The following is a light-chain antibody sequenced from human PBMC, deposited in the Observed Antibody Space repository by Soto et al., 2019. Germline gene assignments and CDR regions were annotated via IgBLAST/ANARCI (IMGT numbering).Light chain of an antibody. CDR1: QSVSSSY. CDR2: GAS. V-gene: IGKV3-20*01. Sequence: EIVLTQSPGTLSLSPGERATLSCRASQSVSSSYLAWYQQKPGQAPRLLIYGASSRATGIPDRFSGSGSGTDFTLTIRRLEPEDFAVYYCQQYGSSPPITFGPGTKADIK. J-gene: IGKJ3*01. CDR3: QQYGSSPPIT.